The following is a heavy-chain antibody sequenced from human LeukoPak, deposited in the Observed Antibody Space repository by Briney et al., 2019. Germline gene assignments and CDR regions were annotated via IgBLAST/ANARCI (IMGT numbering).Heavy chain of an antibody. V-gene: IGHV3-30*02. CDR1: GFTFSSYG. CDR3: AKDSGRILYWFDP. J-gene: IGHJ5*02. CDR2: IRYDGSNK. Sequence: TGGSLRLSCAASGFTFSSYGMHWVRQAPGKGLEWVAFIRYDGSNKYYADSVKGRFTISRDNAKNSLYLQMNSLRAEDTAVYYCAKDSGRILYWFDPWGQGTLVTVSS. D-gene: IGHD3-9*01.